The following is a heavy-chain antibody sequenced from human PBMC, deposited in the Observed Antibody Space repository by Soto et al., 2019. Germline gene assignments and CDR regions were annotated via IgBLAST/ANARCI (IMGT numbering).Heavy chain of an antibody. CDR3: AADNFYFDSSGLSRGAFDI. V-gene: IGHV1-58*01. CDR2: IVVGSGNT. CDR1: GFTFGSSA. D-gene: IGHD3-22*01. Sequence: GASVKVSCKASGFTFGSSAVQWVRQARGQRLEWIGWIVVGSGNTNSAQKFQERVTITRDISTGTAYMELSSLGSEDTAVYYCAADNFYFDSSGLSRGAFDIWGPGTMVTVSS. J-gene: IGHJ3*02.